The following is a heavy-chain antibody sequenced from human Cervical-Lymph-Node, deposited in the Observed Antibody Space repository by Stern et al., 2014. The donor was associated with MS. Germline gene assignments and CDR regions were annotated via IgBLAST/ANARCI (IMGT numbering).Heavy chain of an antibody. CDR2: VSHSGYA. CDR3: ASRTLTFPYYFDS. D-gene: IGHD3-9*01. Sequence: QVQLQESGPGLVKPSGTLSLTCAVSGGSILRTDWWSWVRQPPGKGLEWIGEVSHSGYANYNPSLKSRVTISVDKSKNQFALTLTSVTAADTALYYCASRTLTFPYYFDSWGQGTLVTVSS. J-gene: IGHJ4*02. V-gene: IGHV4-4*02. CDR1: GGSILRTDW.